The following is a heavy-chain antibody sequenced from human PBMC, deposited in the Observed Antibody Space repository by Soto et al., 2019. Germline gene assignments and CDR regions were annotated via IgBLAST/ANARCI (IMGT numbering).Heavy chain of an antibody. D-gene: IGHD2-2*02. Sequence: RHPPGKGLEWIGEINHSGSTNYNPSLKSRVTISVDTSKNQFSLKLSSVTAADTAVYYCARGRGDRYCSSTSCYTGYYYYGMDVWGQGTTVTVSS. CDR2: INHSGST. J-gene: IGHJ6*02. V-gene: IGHV4-34*01. CDR3: ARGRGDRYCSSTSCYTGYYYYGMDV.